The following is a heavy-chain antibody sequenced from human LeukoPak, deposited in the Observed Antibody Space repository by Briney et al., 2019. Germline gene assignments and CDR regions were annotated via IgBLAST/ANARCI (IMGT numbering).Heavy chain of an antibody. CDR2: IYYSGST. CDR1: GASITSSSYF. J-gene: IGHJ5*02. CDR3: ARSSYYYGSGSYEMDWFDP. V-gene: IGHV4-39*01. Sequence: SETLSLTCTVSGASITSSSYFWGWIRQPPGKGLEWIGSIYYSGSTYYNPSLKSRVTISVDTSKNQFSLKLSSVTAADTAVYYCARSSYYYGSGSYEMDWFDPWGQGTLVTVSS. D-gene: IGHD3-10*01.